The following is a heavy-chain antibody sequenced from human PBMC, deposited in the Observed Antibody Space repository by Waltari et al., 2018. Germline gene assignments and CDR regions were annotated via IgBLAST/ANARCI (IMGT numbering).Heavy chain of an antibody. J-gene: IGHJ5*02. CDR2: IYPGGST. D-gene: IGHD3-10*01. V-gene: IGHV4-4*07. Sequence: VQLQESGPGLVRSSETLSLTCTVSDDSMNSYHYMWTLIRQPAGKALEWIGRIYPGGSTNYNASLNSRVAMSLDTSENQFSLNLASVTAADTAVYYCARGPSSVRNWFDAWGQGILVTVSS. CDR1: DDSMNSYH. CDR3: ARGPSSVRNWFDA.